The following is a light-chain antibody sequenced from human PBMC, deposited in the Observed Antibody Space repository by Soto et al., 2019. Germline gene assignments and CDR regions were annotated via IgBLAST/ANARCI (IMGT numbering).Light chain of an antibody. CDR2: EGN. J-gene: IGLJ2*01. Sequence: QSALTQPASVSGSPGQSITISCTGTSSDVGSYNLVSWYQQHPGKAPKLMIYEGNKRPSGVSNRFSGSKSGNTASLTISGLQSEDESHYYCCSYAGSSTFYVVFGGGTKLTVL. CDR3: CSYAGSSTFYVV. CDR1: SSDVGSYNL. V-gene: IGLV2-23*03.